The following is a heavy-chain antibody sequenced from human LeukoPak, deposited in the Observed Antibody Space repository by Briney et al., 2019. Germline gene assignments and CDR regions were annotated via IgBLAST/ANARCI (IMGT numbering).Heavy chain of an antibody. J-gene: IGHJ4*02. Sequence: AGGSLRLSCAASGFTFNSYWMHWVRQAPGKGLVWVSRINSDGSSTSYADSVKGRFTISRDKAKNTLYLQMNSLRAEDTAVYYCATGVQLVRYFDYWGQGTLVTVSS. CDR3: ATGVQLVRYFDY. V-gene: IGHV3-74*01. CDR2: INSDGSST. D-gene: IGHD6-13*01. CDR1: GFTFNSYW.